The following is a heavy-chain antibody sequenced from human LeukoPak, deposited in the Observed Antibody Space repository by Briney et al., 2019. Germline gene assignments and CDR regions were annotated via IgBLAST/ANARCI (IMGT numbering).Heavy chain of an antibody. V-gene: IGHV1-2*02. CDR1: GYTFTGYY. CDR2: INPNSGGT. J-gene: IGHJ4*02. Sequence: ASVNVSCKASGYTFTGYYMHWVRQAPGQGLDWMGWINPNSGGTNYAQKFQGRVTMTRDTSISTAYMELSRLRSDDTAVYYCARGVVMITFGGVMPNYWGQGTLVTVSS. D-gene: IGHD3-16*01. CDR3: ARGVVMITFGGVMPNY.